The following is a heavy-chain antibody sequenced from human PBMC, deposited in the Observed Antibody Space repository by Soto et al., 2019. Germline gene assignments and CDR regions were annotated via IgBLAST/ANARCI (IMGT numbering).Heavy chain of an antibody. Sequence: QVQLVQSGAEVREPGASVKVSCKASGYSFTSLDINWVRQTAGQGLEWMGWMQPNTGRTGYAQKFQGRVTMTRDTSITTAYMELTTLTSDGTAFYYCARGVSAGVDYWGQGTLVTVSS. J-gene: IGHJ4*02. CDR2: MQPNTGRT. CDR1: GYSFTSLD. V-gene: IGHV1-8*01. D-gene: IGHD1-26*01. CDR3: ARGVSAGVDY.